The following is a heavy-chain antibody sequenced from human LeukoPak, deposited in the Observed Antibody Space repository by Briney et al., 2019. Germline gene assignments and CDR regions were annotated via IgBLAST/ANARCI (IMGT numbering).Heavy chain of an antibody. Sequence: GGSLRLSCAASGFSFSSYAMSWVRQAPGKGLEWVSGISGSGGSTYYADSVKGRFTISRDNSKNTLYLQMNSLRAEDTAVYYCAKDRGSGWWDYFDYWGQGTLVTVSS. CDR2: ISGSGGST. J-gene: IGHJ4*02. CDR1: GFSFSSYA. V-gene: IGHV3-23*01. CDR3: AKDRGSGWWDYFDY. D-gene: IGHD6-19*01.